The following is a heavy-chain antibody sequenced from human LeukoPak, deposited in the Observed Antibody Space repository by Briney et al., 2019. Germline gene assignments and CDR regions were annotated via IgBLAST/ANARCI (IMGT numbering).Heavy chain of an antibody. J-gene: IGHJ4*02. CDR3: ARDPLRSYYDSSGYYNY. V-gene: IGHV1-69*13. CDR1: GGTFSSYA. Sequence: SVKVSCKASGGTFSSYAISWVRQAPRQGLEWMGRIIPIFGTANYAQKFQGRVTITADESTSTAYMELSSLRSEDTAVYYCARDPLRSYYDSSGYYNYWGQGTLVTVSS. CDR2: IIPIFGTA. D-gene: IGHD3-22*01.